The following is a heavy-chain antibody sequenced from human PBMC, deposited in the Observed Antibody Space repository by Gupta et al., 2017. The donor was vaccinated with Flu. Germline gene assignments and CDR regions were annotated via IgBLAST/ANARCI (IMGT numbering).Heavy chain of an antibody. D-gene: IGHD3-3*01. Sequence: IIGYYWTWIRQPPGRGLEWIGYISHSGSTTYIPSLKSRVTIAVDTSKNQVSLNLNSITAADAAVYYCARGEDHDVWSGWDYWGQGSLVTVSS. CDR2: ISHSGST. V-gene: IGHV4-59*01. J-gene: IGHJ4*02. CDR1: IIGYY. CDR3: ARGEDHDVWSGWDY.